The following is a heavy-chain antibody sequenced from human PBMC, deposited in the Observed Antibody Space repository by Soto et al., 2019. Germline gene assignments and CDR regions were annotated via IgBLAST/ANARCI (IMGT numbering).Heavy chain of an antibody. CDR2: ISGDGVTT. CDR1: GFPFSSYW. D-gene: IGHD3-9*01. CDR3: AREYYGLLTGYYTDY. V-gene: IGHV3-74*01. Sequence: EVQLVESGGDLVQRGGSLRLSCAASGFPFSSYWMHWVRHTPGKGLDWVARISGDGVTTYNADSVTGRFTVSRDNAKNTLSLQRSGLRAEYTAVYYCAREYYGLLTGYYTDYWGQGTLGSVSS. J-gene: IGHJ4*02.